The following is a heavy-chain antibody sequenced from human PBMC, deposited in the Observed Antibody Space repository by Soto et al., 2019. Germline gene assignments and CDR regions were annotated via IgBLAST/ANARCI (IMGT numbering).Heavy chain of an antibody. Sequence: ASVKVSCKASGYTFTSHSISWVRQAPGQGLEWMGRISTYSGKTNYAQTLQGRLTMTTDTSTSTAYMELESLRSDDTAVYYCARVQGGNILVVAAAPDYWGQGTLVTVS. CDR3: ARVQGGNILVVAAAPDY. CDR1: GYTFTSHS. CDR2: ISTYSGKT. D-gene: IGHD2-2*01. V-gene: IGHV1-18*04. J-gene: IGHJ4*02.